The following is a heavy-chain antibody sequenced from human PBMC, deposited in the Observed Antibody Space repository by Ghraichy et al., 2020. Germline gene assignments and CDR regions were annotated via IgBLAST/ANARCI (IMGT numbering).Heavy chain of an antibody. J-gene: IGHJ4*02. CDR1: GFTLRSYW. CDR2: IKPDGSEQ. CDR3: ARGRYSSGQYFFDY. Sequence: GESLNISCAASGFTLRSYWMSWVRQAPGKGLEWVANIKPDGSEQYYVDSVKGRFTISRDNAKNSLHLLMNSLRAEDTAVYYCARGRYSSGQYFFDYWGQGNSVTVSS. V-gene: IGHV3-7*04. D-gene: IGHD5-18*01.